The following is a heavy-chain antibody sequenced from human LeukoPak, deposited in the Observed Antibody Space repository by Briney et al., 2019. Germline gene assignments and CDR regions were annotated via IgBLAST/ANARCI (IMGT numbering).Heavy chain of an antibody. CDR1: GYTLTELS. CDR3: ATDLGETFDY. V-gene: IGHV1-24*01. CDR2: FDPEDGET. D-gene: IGHD1-26*01. Sequence: GASVKVSCKVSGYTLTELSMHWVRQAPGKGLEWMGGFDPEDGETIYAQKFQGRVTTTEDTSTDTAYMELSSLRSEDTAVYYCATDLGETFDYWGQGTLVTVSS. J-gene: IGHJ4*02.